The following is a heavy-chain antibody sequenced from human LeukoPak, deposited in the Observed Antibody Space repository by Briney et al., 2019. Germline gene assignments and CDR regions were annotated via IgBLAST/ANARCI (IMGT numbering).Heavy chain of an antibody. D-gene: IGHD3-22*01. J-gene: IGHJ1*01. CDR1: GGSISSGSYY. CDR3: ASLVYYGGYFQH. V-gene: IGHV4-61*02. CDR2: IYTSGST. Sequence: SETLSLTCTVSGGSISSGSYYWSWIRQPAGKGLEWIGRIYTSGSTNYNPSLKSRVTISVDTSKNQFSLKLSSVTAADTAVYYCASLVYYGGYFQHWGQGTLVTVSS.